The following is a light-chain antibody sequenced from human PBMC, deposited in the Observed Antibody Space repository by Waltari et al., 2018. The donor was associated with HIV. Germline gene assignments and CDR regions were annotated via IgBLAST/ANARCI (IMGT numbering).Light chain of an antibody. Sequence: QSVLTQSPSVSAAPGQKVTISCYGSSSDIGRNHVSWYQQFPGRAPKLLIYENEKRPSVIPGRFAGSKVGTSATLDITGLQTGDEALYFCATWDSSLRTVIYGGGTNLTVL. J-gene: IGLJ2*01. CDR2: ENE. CDR3: ATWDSSLRTVI. V-gene: IGLV1-51*02. CDR1: SSDIGRNH.